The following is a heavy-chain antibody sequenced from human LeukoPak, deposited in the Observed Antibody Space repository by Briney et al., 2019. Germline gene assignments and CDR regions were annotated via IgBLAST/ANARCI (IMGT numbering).Heavy chain of an antibody. CDR2: ISISSSSI. D-gene: IGHD3-9*01. Sequence: GGSLRLSCAASGFSFSSYTMNWVRQAPGKGLEWVSSISISSSSIYYADSVKGRFTISRDNAKNSLYLQMNSLRAEDMALYYCAKGNYDILTGPLDYWGQGTLVTVSS. J-gene: IGHJ4*02. V-gene: IGHV3-21*04. CDR1: GFSFSSYT. CDR3: AKGNYDILTGPLDY.